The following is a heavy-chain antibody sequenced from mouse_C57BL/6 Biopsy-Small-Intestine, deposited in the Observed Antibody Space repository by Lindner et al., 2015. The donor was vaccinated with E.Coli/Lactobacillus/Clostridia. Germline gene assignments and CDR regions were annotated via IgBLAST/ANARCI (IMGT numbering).Heavy chain of an antibody. Sequence: YAQKFQGRVTMTRDTSTSTLYMELNSLKFEDTAMYYCARDRDTYGYAFLDYWGQGTKVTVSS. CDR3: ARDRDTYGYAFLDY. D-gene: IGHD2-2*01. J-gene: IGHJ4*01. V-gene: IGHV14-3*01.